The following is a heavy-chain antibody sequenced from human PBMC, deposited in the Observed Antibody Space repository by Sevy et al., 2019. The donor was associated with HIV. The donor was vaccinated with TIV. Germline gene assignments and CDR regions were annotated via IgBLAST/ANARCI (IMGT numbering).Heavy chain of an antibody. V-gene: IGHV3-23*01. CDR2: ISGSGGST. CDR3: AKDRVGRLRIRATVESGVGAFDI. D-gene: IGHD1-26*01. J-gene: IGHJ3*02. Sequence: GGSLRLSCAASGFTFSSYAMSWVRQAPGKGLEWVSAISGSGGSTYYADSVKGRFTISRDNSKNTLYLQMNSLRAEDTAVYYCAKDRVGRLRIRATVESGVGAFDIWGQGTMVTVSS. CDR1: GFTFSSYA.